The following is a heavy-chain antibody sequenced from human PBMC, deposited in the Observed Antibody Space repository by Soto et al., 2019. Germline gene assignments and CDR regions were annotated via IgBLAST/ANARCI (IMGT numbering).Heavy chain of an antibody. CDR1: GGSISSYY. V-gene: IGHV4-4*07. J-gene: IGHJ2*01. CDR2: IYTSGST. Sequence: SETLSLTCTVSGGSISSYYWSWIRQPAGKGLEWIGRIYTSGSTNYNPSLKSRVTMSVDTSKNQFSLKLSSVTAADTAVYYCARDPYYYDSSGYHGSRYFDLWGRGTLVTV. CDR3: ARDPYYYDSSGYHGSRYFDL. D-gene: IGHD3-22*01.